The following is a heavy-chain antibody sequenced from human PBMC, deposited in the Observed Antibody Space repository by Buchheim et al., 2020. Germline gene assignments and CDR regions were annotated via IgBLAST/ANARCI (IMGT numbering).Heavy chain of an antibody. CDR3: ARADSSGWNRSYYYYYYMDV. Sequence: QVQLVQSGAEVKKPGASVKVSCKASGYTFTSYYMHWVRQAPGQGLEWMGIINPSGGSTSYAQTFQGRVTMTRDTSTSTVYMELSRLRSEDTAVYYCARADSSGWNRSYYYYYYMDVWGKGTT. D-gene: IGHD6-19*01. CDR1: GYTFTSYY. CDR2: INPSGGST. V-gene: IGHV1-46*01. J-gene: IGHJ6*03.